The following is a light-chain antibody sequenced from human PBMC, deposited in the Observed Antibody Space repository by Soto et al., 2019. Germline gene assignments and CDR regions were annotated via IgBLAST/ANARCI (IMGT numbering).Light chain of an antibody. Sequence: DIQITQSPCSMSASVVDGVTITCQASQDVSNYLNWYQQKLGKAPKLLIYDASNLETGVPSRFSGSGSGTYFSFTISSLQPEDFATYYCQQYSNLITSGQGTRLEIK. CDR2: DAS. CDR1: QDVSNY. V-gene: IGKV1-33*01. J-gene: IGKJ5*01. CDR3: QQYSNLIT.